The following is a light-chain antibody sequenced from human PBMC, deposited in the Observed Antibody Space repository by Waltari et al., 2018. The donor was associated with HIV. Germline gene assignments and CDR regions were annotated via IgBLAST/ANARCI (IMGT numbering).Light chain of an antibody. CDR3: IQGTSWPYT. J-gene: IGKJ2*01. CDR1: QCLGHKEGNTY. Sequence: EVVMTQPPPPLPSTLGPPASISCWSSQCLGHKEGNTYLNWFHQRPGQSPRRLIYKVSNRDSGVPDRFSGSGSGTDVTLKINRVEAEDVGVYYCIQGTSWPYTFGQGTKLEIE. CDR2: KVS. V-gene: IGKV2-30*02.